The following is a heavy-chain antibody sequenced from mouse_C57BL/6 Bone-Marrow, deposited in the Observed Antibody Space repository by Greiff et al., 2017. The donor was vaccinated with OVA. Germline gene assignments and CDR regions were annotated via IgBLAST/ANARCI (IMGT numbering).Heavy chain of an antibody. CDR3: ARSDLLWLRRRAMDY. V-gene: IGHV1-39*01. J-gene: IGHJ4*01. Sequence: EVQLQQSGPELVKPGASVKISCKASGYSFTGYNMNWVKQSNGKSLEWIGVINPNYGTTSYNQKFKGKATLTVDQSSSTAYMQLNSLTSEDSAVYYCARSDLLWLRRRAMDYWGQGTSVTVSS. CDR1: GYSFTGYN. CDR2: INPNYGTT. D-gene: IGHD2-2*01.